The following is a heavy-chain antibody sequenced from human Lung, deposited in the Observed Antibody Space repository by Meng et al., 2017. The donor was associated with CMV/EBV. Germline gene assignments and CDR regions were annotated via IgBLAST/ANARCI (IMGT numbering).Heavy chain of an antibody. J-gene: IGHJ4*02. CDR1: GHTFASYG. CDR3: ARSDAPGLDY. CDR2: IRGYNGNT. Sequence: GAEVKMTWSLWKVTCKAAGHTFASYGLSGVRQSPGQGLEWMGWIRGYNGNTKYAERLQGSVTMTADTSTSTAYMELRDLRSDDAAVYYCARSDAPGLDYWGQGTLVTVSS. D-gene: IGHD2-8*01. V-gene: IGHV1-18*01.